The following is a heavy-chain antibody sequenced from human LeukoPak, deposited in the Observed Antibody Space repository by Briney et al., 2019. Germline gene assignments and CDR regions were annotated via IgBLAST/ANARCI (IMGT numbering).Heavy chain of an antibody. CDR2: IYYSGST. Sequence: PSQTLSLTCTVSGGSISSGDYYWSWIRQPPGKGLEWIGYIYYSGSTYYNPSLKSRVTISVDTSKNQFSLKLSSVTAADTAVYYCARDLWVVSGSDYLRWFDPWGQGTLVTVSS. D-gene: IGHD3-10*01. CDR3: ARDLWVVSGSDYLRWFDP. CDR1: GGSISSGDYY. V-gene: IGHV4-30-4*08. J-gene: IGHJ5*02.